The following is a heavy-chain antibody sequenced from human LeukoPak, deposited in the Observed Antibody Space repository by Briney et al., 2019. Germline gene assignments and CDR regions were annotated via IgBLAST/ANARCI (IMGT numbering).Heavy chain of an antibody. J-gene: IGHJ4*02. V-gene: IGHV4-39*07. D-gene: IGHD6-6*01. CDR1: GDSISSNYYY. CDR2: ISYSGST. CDR3: ARDPVRDGAARDY. Sequence: SETLSLTCTVSGDSISSNYYYWGWIRQPPGKGLEWIGSISYSGSTYYNPSLKSRVTISVDTSKNQFSLELTSVTAADTAVYYYARDPVRDGAARDYWGQGILVTVSS.